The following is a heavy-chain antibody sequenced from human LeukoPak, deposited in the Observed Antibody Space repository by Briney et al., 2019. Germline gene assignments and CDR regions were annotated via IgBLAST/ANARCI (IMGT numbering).Heavy chain of an antibody. CDR1: GGSFSGYY. D-gene: IGHD2-2*01. V-gene: IGHV4-34*01. CDR2: INHSGST. CDR3: ARGQVSDIVVVPAAMSFDY. Sequence: SETLSLTCAVYGGSFSGYYWSWIRQPPGKGLEWIGEINHSGSTNYNPSLKSRVTISVDTSENQFSLKLSSVTAADTAVYYCARGQVSDIVVVPAAMSFDYWGQGTLVTVSS. J-gene: IGHJ4*02.